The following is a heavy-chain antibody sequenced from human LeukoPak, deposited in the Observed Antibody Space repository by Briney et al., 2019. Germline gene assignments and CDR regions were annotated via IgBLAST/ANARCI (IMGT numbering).Heavy chain of an antibody. J-gene: IGHJ6*02. Sequence: GESLKISCKGSGYSFTSYWIGWVRLMPGKGLEWMGIIYPGDSDTRYSPSFQGQVTISADKSISTAYLQWSSLKASDTAMYYCARPSGIADDYYYGMDVWGQGTTVTVSS. CDR1: GYSFTSYW. CDR2: IYPGDSDT. V-gene: IGHV5-51*01. CDR3: ARPSGIADDYYYGMDV. D-gene: IGHD6-13*01.